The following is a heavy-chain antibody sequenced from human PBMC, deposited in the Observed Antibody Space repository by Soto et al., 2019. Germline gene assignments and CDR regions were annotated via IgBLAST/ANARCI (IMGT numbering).Heavy chain of an antibody. D-gene: IGHD2-2*01. J-gene: IGHJ4*02. Sequence: ASVKVSCKASGYTFTGYYMHWVRQAPGQGLEWMGWINPNSGGTNYAQKFQGWVTMTRDTSISTAYMELSRLRSDDTAVYYCARATIVLVPAAPWAFDYWGQGTLVTVS. V-gene: IGHV1-2*04. CDR2: INPNSGGT. CDR3: ARATIVLVPAAPWAFDY. CDR1: GYTFTGYY.